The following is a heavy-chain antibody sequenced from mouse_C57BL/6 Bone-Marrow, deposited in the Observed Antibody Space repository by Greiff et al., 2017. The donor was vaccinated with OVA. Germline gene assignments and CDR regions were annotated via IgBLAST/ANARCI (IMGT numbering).Heavy chain of an antibody. Sequence: EVQLVESGGGLVKPGASLKLSCAASGFTFSSYAMSWVRQTPEKRLEWVATISAGGSYTYYPDNVKGRFTISRDNDKNNLYLQMSHLKSEDRAMYYCASDKYYGRREGGQGTLVTVSA. J-gene: IGHJ3*01. V-gene: IGHV5-4*01. CDR2: ISAGGSYT. D-gene: IGHD2-1*01. CDR3: ASDKYYGRRE. CDR1: GFTFSSYA.